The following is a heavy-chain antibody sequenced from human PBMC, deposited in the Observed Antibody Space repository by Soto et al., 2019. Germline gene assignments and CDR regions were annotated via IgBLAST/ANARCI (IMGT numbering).Heavy chain of an antibody. V-gene: IGHV3-21*06. CDR3: ARESEDLTSNFDY. CDR1: GFTFTRYS. CDR2: ISSTTNYI. Sequence: EVQLVESGGGLVKPGGSLRLSCAASGFTFTRYSMNWVRQAPGKGLEWVSSISSTTNYIYYGDSMKGRFTISRDNGKNSLSLEIHSLRAEDTAVYYCARESEDLTSNFDYWGQGTLVTVSS. J-gene: IGHJ4*02.